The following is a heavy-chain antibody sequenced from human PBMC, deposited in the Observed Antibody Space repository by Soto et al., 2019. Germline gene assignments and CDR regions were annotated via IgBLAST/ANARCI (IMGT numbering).Heavy chain of an antibody. D-gene: IGHD2-15*01. V-gene: IGHV4-59*08. J-gene: IGHJ4*02. Sequence: QVQLQESGPGLVKPSETLSLTCTVSGGSISSYYWNWIRQPPGKGLEWIGYIYHMWSTNYNPSLKSRVPLSVNTSKTQFSLQLGPVTAPDTSVYYCAKYRVYVTGGSCPGDGFDYWGQGRLVTVSS. CDR3: AKYRVYVTGGSCPGDGFDY. CDR1: GGSISSYY. CDR2: IYHMWST.